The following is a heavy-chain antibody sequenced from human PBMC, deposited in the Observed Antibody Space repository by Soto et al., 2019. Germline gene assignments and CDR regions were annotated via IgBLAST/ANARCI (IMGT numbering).Heavy chain of an antibody. V-gene: IGHV3-74*01. D-gene: IGHD5-18*01. CDR1: GFTFSSYW. CDR2: INSDGSST. Sequence: VGSLRLSCAASGFTFSSYWMHWVRQAPGKGLVWVSHINSDGSSTSYADSVKGRFTVSRYNAKNTLYLQMNRLRADDTAVYYCASGYRQLDYWGQGTLVTVSS. J-gene: IGHJ4*02. CDR3: ASGYRQLDY.